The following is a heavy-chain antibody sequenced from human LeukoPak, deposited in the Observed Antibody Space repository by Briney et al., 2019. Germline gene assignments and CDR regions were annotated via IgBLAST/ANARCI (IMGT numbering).Heavy chain of an antibody. V-gene: IGHV6-1*01. CDR3: ARRLTQYDCFDP. CDR2: TYYRSTRYN. CDR1: GDSVSSNSVT. D-gene: IGHD2-2*01. Sequence: SQTLSLTCAISGDSVSSNSVTWNWIRQSPSRGLEWLGRTYYRSTRYNDYAVSVRGRITVNPDTSKNQFSLHLNSVTPGDTAVYYCARRLTQYDCFDPWGQGILVTVSS. J-gene: IGHJ5*02.